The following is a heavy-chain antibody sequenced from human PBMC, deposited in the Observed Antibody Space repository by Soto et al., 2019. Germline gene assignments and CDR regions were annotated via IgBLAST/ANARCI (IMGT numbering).Heavy chain of an antibody. J-gene: IGHJ4*02. Sequence: GGSLRLSCAASGFTFSSSWMSWVRQAPGKGLEWVANIKQDGTETYYVDSVKGRFTISRDNAKNSLSLQMNSLRAEDTAIYYCASYGRDSSGYYYFDYWGQGT. D-gene: IGHD3-22*01. CDR2: IKQDGTET. CDR1: GFTFSSSW. V-gene: IGHV3-7*01. CDR3: ASYGRDSSGYYYFDY.